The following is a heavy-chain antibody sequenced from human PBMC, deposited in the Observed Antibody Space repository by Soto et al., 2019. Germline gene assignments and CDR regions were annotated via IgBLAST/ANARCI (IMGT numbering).Heavy chain of an antibody. D-gene: IGHD3-22*01. CDR3: ATATYYYDSSGYTY. V-gene: IGHV4-39*01. CDR1: GGSISSSSYY. CDR2: SYYSGST. Sequence: QLQLQESGPGLVKPSETLSLTCTVSGGSISSSSYYWGWIRQPPGKGLEWIGSSYYSGSTYYNPSLKSRVTISVDTSKNLFSLKLSSVTAADPAVYYCATATYYYDSSGYTYWGQGTLVTVSS. J-gene: IGHJ4*02.